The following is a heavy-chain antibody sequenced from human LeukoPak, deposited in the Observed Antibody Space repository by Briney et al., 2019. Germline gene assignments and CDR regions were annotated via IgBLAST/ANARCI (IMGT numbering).Heavy chain of an antibody. CDR3: ARRHFGSALRDY. D-gene: IGHD3-10*01. CDR2: IYYSGST. Sequence: PSETLSLTCTVSGGSISSGDYYWSWIRQPPGKGLEWIGSIYYSGSTSYNPSLESRVTISVDTSKNQFSLKLSSVTAADTAVCYCARRHFGSALRDYWGQGTLVTVSS. CDR1: GGSISSGDYY. V-gene: IGHV4-39*01. J-gene: IGHJ4*02.